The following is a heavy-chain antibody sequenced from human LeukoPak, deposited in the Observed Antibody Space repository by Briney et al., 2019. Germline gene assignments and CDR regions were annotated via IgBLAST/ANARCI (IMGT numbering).Heavy chain of an antibody. CDR3: ARGVCGGDCSPGRGYYYYYYMDV. Sequence: SVKVSCKASGGTFSSYAISWVRQAPGQGLEWMGRIIPIFGTANYAQKFQGRVTITTDESTSTAYMELSSLRSKDTAVYYCARGVCGGDCSPGRGYYYYYYMDVWGKGTTVTVSS. J-gene: IGHJ6*03. D-gene: IGHD2-21*02. CDR1: GGTFSSYA. CDR2: IIPIFGTA. V-gene: IGHV1-69*05.